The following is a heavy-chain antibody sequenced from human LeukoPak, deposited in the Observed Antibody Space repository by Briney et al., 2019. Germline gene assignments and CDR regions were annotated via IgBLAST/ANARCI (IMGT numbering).Heavy chain of an antibody. CDR2: FDPEDGET. Sequence: GASVKVSCKVSGYTLTELSMHWVRQAPGKGLEWMGGFDPEDGETIYAQKLQGRVTMTEDTSTDTAYMELSSLRSEDTAVYYCATCGKYYDILTGYGYWGQGTLVTVSS. CDR1: GYTLTELS. CDR3: ATCGKYYDILTGYGY. V-gene: IGHV1-24*01. J-gene: IGHJ4*02. D-gene: IGHD3-9*01.